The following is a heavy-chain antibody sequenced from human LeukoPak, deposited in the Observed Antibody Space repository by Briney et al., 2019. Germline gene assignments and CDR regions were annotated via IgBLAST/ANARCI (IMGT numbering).Heavy chain of an antibody. CDR3: ARDHVYGGADY. D-gene: IGHD5/OR15-5a*01. CDR1: GFTFSSYS. CDR2: ISSSSYYI. V-gene: IGHV3-21*04. J-gene: IGHJ4*02. Sequence: GGSLRLSCVVSGFTFSSYSMNWVRQAPGKGLEWVSSISSSSYYIYYADSVKGRFTISRDNSKSSLFLQMNSLRTEDTALYYCARDHVYGGADYWGQGTLVTVSS.